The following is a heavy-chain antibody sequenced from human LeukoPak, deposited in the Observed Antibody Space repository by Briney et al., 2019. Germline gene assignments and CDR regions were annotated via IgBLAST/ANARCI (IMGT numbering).Heavy chain of an antibody. Sequence: GASVKVSCKASGYTFTGYYMHWVRQAPGQGLEWMGWINPNSGVTNYAQKFQGRVTMTRDTSISTAYMELSRLRSDDTAVYYCARDYGGGYFDYWGQGTLVTVSS. CDR3: ARDYGGGYFDY. V-gene: IGHV1-2*02. D-gene: IGHD3-16*01. CDR1: GYTFTGYY. CDR2: INPNSGVT. J-gene: IGHJ4*02.